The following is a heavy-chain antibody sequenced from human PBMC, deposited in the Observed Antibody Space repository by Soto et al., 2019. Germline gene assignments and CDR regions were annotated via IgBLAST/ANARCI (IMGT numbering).Heavy chain of an antibody. CDR3: ARDPMVRGVIQYYFDY. CDR2: ISRSGSAI. J-gene: IGHJ4*02. Sequence: VTRSGAACGLTFSSYSRNRVRQAPGKGLEWVSSISRSGSAIYYADSVKGRFTISRDNSKNTLYLQMNSLRAEDTAVYYCARDPMVRGVIQYYFDYWGQGTLVTVSS. CDR1: GLTFSSYS. V-gene: IGHV3-21*01. D-gene: IGHD3-10*01.